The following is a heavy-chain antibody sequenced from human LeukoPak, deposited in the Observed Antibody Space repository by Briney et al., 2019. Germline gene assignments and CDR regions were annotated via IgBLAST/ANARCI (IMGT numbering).Heavy chain of an antibody. Sequence: PSETLSLTCAVYRGSFSGYYWTWIRQSPGKGLEWIGEINLSGTTNYNPSLKSRVTISIDTSKNQFSLKLSSVTAADTAVYYCARGPTIDYDILTGYYYFDYWGQGTLVTVSS. CDR3: ARGPTIDYDILTGYYYFDY. CDR1: RGSFSGYY. CDR2: INLSGTT. V-gene: IGHV4-34*01. J-gene: IGHJ4*02. D-gene: IGHD3-9*01.